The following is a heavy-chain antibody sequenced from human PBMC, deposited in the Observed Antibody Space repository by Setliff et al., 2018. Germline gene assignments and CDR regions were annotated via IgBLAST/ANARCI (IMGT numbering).Heavy chain of an antibody. D-gene: IGHD2-21*02. CDR2: IWNDGSNK. CDR1: GFTFSNYG. J-gene: IGHJ6*02. V-gene: IGHV3-33*01. Sequence: GGSLRLSCVASGFTFSNYGIHWVRQAPGKGLEWVALIWNDGSNKFYGDSVRGRFTISRDNSKSTLYLQMDSLRAEDAAIYYCARNWVTAQHYYYGTDVWGQGTTVTVSS. CDR3: ARNWVTAQHYYYGTDV.